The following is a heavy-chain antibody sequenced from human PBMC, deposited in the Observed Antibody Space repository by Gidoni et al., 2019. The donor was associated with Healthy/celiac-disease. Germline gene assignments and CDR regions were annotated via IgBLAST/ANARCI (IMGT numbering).Heavy chain of an antibody. CDR1: GFTFSDYY. V-gene: IGHV3-11*06. D-gene: IGHD3-22*01. Sequence: QVQLVESGGGLVKPGGSLRLSCEASGFTFSDYYMSWIRQAPGKGLEWVSYISSSSSYTNYADSVKGRFTISRDNAKNSLYLQMNSLRAEDTAVYYCARDTYDSSGYRVVVFDYWGQGTLVTVSS. J-gene: IGHJ4*02. CDR2: ISSSSSYT. CDR3: ARDTYDSSGYRVVVFDY.